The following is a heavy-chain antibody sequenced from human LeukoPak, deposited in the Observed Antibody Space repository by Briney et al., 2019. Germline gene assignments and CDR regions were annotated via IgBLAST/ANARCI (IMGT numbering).Heavy chain of an antibody. CDR1: GYTFTGYY. Sequence: ASVKVSCKASGYTFTGYYMHWVRQAPGQGLDGMAWINPNSGGTNSAQKFQGRVTMTRDTSISTAYMELSRLRSDDTAVYYCARAPLYYSYMDVWGKGTTVTVSS. J-gene: IGHJ6*03. V-gene: IGHV1-2*02. CDR2: INPNSGGT. CDR3: ARAPLYYSYMDV.